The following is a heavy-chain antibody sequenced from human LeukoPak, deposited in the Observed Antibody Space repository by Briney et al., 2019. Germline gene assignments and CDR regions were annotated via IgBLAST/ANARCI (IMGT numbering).Heavy chain of an antibody. V-gene: IGHV3-21*01. D-gene: IGHD5-18*01. J-gene: IGHJ4*02. CDR1: GFTFNSYI. Sequence: GGSLRLSCAASGFTFNSYIMNWVRQAPGKGLEWVSSISSSSSSIHYADSVKGRFTISRDNAKNSLYLQMNSLRAEDTAVYYCARASGDIVETATMGSYWGQGTLVTVSS. CDR2: ISSSSSSI. CDR3: ARASGDIVETATMGSY.